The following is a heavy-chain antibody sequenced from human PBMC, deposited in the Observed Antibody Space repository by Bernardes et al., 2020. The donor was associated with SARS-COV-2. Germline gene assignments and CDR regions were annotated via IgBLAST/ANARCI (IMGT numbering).Heavy chain of an antibody. Sequence: ASVKVSCKASGYVFNNFAMHWVRQVPGQGLEWMGIIAPFDGKTWYAQKFQGGVTMTRDTSTTTFYMELSSLRSEDTAVYYCARDGGFYGDCNYWGQGTLVTVSS. J-gene: IGHJ4*02. CDR2: IAPFDGKT. CDR3: ARDGGFYGDCNY. CDR1: GYVFNNFA. V-gene: IGHV1-46*02. D-gene: IGHD4-17*01.